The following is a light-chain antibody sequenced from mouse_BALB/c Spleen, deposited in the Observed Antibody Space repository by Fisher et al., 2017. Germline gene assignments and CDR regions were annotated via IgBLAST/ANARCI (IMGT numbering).Light chain of an antibody. CDR2: DTS. CDR3: QQWSSNPPT. Sequence: IVLTQSTAIMSASPGEKVTMTCSASSSVSYMHWYQQKPGSSPRLLIYDTSNLASGVPARFSGSGSGTSYSLTISRVEAEDAATYYCQQWSSNPPTFGGGTKLEIK. CDR1: SSVSY. J-gene: IGKJ1*01. V-gene: IGKV4-55*01.